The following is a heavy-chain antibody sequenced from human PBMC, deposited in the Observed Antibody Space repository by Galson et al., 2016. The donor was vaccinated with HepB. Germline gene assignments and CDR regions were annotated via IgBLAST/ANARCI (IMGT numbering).Heavy chain of an antibody. D-gene: IGHD3-16*02. CDR2: ISYDGSNT. V-gene: IGHV3-30-3*01. J-gene: IGHJ6*01. CDR1: GFTFRSYI. CDR3: AKDLHAYVWGTSRLIFYGVDV. Sequence: SLRLSCAASGFTFRSYIFHWVRQSPGKGLEWVAAISYDGSNTFSADPVKGPFTIYRDNSQNTLSLQMHRLRGEDTAVYYSAKDLHAYVWGTSRLIFYGVDVWGQGTTVIVSS.